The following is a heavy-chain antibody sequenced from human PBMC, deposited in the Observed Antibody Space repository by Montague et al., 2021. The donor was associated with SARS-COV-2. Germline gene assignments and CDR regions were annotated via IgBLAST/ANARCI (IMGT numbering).Heavy chain of an antibody. V-gene: IGHV6-1*01. J-gene: IGHJ4*02. Sequence: YNDYAVSVKSRISINADTSKNQFSLQLNAVPPEDTAVYYCARCIAATNKWGQGTRVTVSS. D-gene: IGHD6-13*01. CDR3: ARCIAATNK. CDR2: YN.